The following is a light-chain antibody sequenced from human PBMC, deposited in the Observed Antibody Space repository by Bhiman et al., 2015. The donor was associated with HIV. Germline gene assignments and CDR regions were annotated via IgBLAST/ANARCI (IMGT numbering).Light chain of an antibody. CDR2: QDT. J-gene: IGLJ1*01. CDR1: KLGNKY. CDR3: QAWDSSTATYV. Sequence: SYELTQPPSVSVSPGQTASITCSGDKLGNKYVSWYQQKPGQSPVLVIYQDTERPSGIPERLSGSNSGNTATLTISATQAMDEADYYCQAWDSSTATYVFGTGTKVTVL. V-gene: IGLV3-1*01.